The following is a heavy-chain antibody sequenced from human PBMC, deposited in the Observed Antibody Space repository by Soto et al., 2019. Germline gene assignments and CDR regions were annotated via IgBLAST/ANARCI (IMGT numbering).Heavy chain of an antibody. D-gene: IGHD6-19*01. CDR2: IYYSGST. CDR1: GGSVSSGHFY. V-gene: IGHV4-61*01. Sequence: QVQLQESGPGLVKPSETLSLTCTVSGGSVSSGHFYWSWIRQPPGKGLEWIGYIYYSGSTKYNPSLRSRVTILVDTSNNQFSLKLTSVTAADTAVYYCARSGSGSGWLGGQGTLVTVSS. J-gene: IGHJ4*02. CDR3: ARSGSGSGWL.